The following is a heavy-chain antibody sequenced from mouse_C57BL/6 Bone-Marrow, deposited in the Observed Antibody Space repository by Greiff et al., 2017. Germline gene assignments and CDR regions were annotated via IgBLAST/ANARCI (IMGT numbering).Heavy chain of an antibody. CDR3: AREEGLPSMDY. V-gene: IGHV1-64*01. D-gene: IGHD2-2*01. Sequence: QVQLQQPGAELVKPGASVKLSCKASGYTFTSYWMHWVKQRPGQGLEWIGMIHPNSGSTNYNEKFKSKATLTVDKSSSTAYMQLSSLTSEDSAVYYCAREEGLPSMDYWGQGTSVTVSS. CDR1: GYTFTSYW. CDR2: IHPNSGST. J-gene: IGHJ4*01.